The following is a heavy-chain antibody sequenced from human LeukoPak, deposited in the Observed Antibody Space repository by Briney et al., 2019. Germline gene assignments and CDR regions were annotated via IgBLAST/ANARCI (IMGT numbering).Heavy chain of an antibody. CDR2: IYYTGST. Sequence: PSETLSLTCTVSGDSISTTHYYWGWIRQPPGKGLEWIGSIYYTGSTSYNPSLKSRVTISVDTSANQFSLRLTSVTVADTAVYYCARHWIRGGYNYGYGWDDQWGQGTPVTVSS. D-gene: IGHD3-16*01. J-gene: IGHJ4*02. CDR3: ARHWIRGGYNYGYGWDDQ. V-gene: IGHV4-39*01. CDR1: GDSISTTHYY.